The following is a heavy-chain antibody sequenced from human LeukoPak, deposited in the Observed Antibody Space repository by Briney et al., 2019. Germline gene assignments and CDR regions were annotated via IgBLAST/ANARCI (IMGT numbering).Heavy chain of an antibody. CDR2: IIPIFGTA. CDR1: GGTFSSDA. D-gene: IGHD5-24*01. J-gene: IGHJ4*02. V-gene: IGHV1-69*05. CDR3: ARLDGSEYYFDY. Sequence: ASVKVSCKASGGTFSSDAISWVRQAPGQGLEWMGGIIPIFGTANYAQKFQGRVTITTDESTSTAYMELSSLRSEDTAVYYCARLDGSEYYFDYWGQGTLVTVSS.